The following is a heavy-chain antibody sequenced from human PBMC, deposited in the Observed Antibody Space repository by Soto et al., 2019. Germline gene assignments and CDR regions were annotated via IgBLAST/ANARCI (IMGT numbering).Heavy chain of an antibody. J-gene: IGHJ4*02. Sequence: PGGSLRRSCAASGFTFVSYAMIFFRHSPGKWLEWVSAISGSGGSTYYADSVKGRFTISRDNSKNTLYLQMNSLRAEDTAVYYCAKDPSIAAAGRFDYWGQGTLVTVSS. D-gene: IGHD6-13*01. V-gene: IGHV3-23*01. CDR3: AKDPSIAAAGRFDY. CDR2: ISGSGGST. CDR1: GFTFVSYA.